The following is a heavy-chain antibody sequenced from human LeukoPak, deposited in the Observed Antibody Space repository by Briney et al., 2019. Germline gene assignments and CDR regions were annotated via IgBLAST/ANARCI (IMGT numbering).Heavy chain of an antibody. Sequence: GGSLRLSRTASGFTFGDYAMSWFRQAPGKGLEWGGFIRSKAYGGTTEYAASVKGRFTISRDDSKSIAYLQMNSLKTEDTAVYYCTRMYSSAWFDPWGQGTLVTVSS. J-gene: IGHJ5*02. D-gene: IGHD6-19*01. CDR2: IRSKAYGGTT. CDR3: TRMYSSAWFDP. V-gene: IGHV3-49*03. CDR1: GFTFGDYA.